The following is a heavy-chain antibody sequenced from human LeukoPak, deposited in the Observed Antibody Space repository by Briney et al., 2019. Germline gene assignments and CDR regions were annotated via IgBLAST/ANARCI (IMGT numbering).Heavy chain of an antibody. CDR3: ARAYCSSTSCPYFSDYFDY. CDR1: GGTFSSYA. V-gene: IGHV1-69*05. CDR2: IIPIFGTA. J-gene: IGHJ4*02. D-gene: IGHD2-2*01. Sequence: ASVKVSCKASGGTFSSYAISWARQAPGQGLEWMGGIIPIFGTANYAQKFQGRVTITTDESTSTAYMELSSLRSEDTAVYYCARAYCSSTSCPYFSDYFDYWGQGTLVTVSS.